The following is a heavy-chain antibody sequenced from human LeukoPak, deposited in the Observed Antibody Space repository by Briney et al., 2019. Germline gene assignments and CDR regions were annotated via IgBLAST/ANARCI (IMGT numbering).Heavy chain of an antibody. CDR2: IKQDGSEK. Sequence: PGGSLRLTCAASGFTFSSYWMSWVRQAPGKGLEWLANIKQDGSEKYYVDSVKGRFTISRDNAKNSLYLQMNSLRAEDTAVYYCASVESSLLWFGELLSWGQGTLVTVSS. J-gene: IGHJ4*02. CDR3: ASVESSLLWFGELLS. D-gene: IGHD3-10*01. V-gene: IGHV3-7*01. CDR1: GFTFSSYW.